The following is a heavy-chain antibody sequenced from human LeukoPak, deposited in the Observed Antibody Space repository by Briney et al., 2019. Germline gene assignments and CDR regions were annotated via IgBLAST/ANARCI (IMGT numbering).Heavy chain of an antibody. Sequence: PSETLSLTSTVSGGSISSGDYYWTWIRQPPGNDLERFGYIYYSGSTYYNPSLKSRVTTAVDTSKNQFTLKLSSVTAADTAVNHCARVLYYGSGSYYNPPDYWDQGTLVTVSS. CDR2: IYYSGST. CDR1: GGSISSGDYY. J-gene: IGHJ4*02. D-gene: IGHD3-10*01. CDR3: ARVLYYGSGSYYNPPDY. V-gene: IGHV4-30-4*01.